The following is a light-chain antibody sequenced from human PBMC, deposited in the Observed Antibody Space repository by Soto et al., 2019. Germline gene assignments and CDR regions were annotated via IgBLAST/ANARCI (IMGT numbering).Light chain of an antibody. J-gene: IGLJ2*01. CDR2: EVS. CDR1: SSDIGAYDS. Sequence: QSALTQTPSASGSRGQSVTISCTGTSSDIGAYDSVSWYQHHPGKAPRALIYEVSKRPSGVPDRFSGSKSGNTASLTVSGLQTEDEADYYCSSYTSSSGVVFGGGTKLTVL. V-gene: IGLV2-8*01. CDR3: SSYTSSSGVV.